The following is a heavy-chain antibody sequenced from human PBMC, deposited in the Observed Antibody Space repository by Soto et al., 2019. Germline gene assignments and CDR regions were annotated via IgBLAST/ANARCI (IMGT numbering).Heavy chain of an antibody. Sequence: QITLKESGPTVVKPTQTLTLTCSLSGFSLNTGGVGVGWIRQPPGKALEWLAVIYWDDDKSWNPSLRDRLTINRDASDDPGVLTVTNMDPVDTGTYYCARRRGGFGGGWTSPYFDYWGQGTLVTVSS. D-gene: IGHD6-19*01. CDR1: GFSLNTGGVG. V-gene: IGHV2-5*02. CDR2: IYWDDDK. CDR3: ARRRGGFGGGWTSPYFDY. J-gene: IGHJ4*02.